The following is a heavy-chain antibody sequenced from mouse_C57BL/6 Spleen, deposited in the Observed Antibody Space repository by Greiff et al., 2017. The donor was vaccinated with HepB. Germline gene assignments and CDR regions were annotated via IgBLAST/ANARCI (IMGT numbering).Heavy chain of an antibody. CDR3: ARREENTVEYYFNY. J-gene: IGHJ2*01. CDR1: GYAFSSYW. D-gene: IGHD1-1*01. V-gene: IGHV1-80*01. CDR2: IYPGDGDT. Sequence: VQLQQSGAELVKPGASVKISCKASGYAFSSYWMNWVKQRPGKGLEWIGQIYPGDGDTNYNGKFKGKATLTADKSSSTAYMHLSSLTSEDSAVQFCARREENTVEYYFNYGGQGTTLTVS.